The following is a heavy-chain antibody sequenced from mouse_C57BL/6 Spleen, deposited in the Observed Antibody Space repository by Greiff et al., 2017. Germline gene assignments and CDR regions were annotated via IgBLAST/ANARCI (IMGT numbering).Heavy chain of an antibody. J-gene: IGHJ2*01. Sequence: VQLQQSGAELARPGASVKLSCKASGYTFTSYGISWVKQRTGQGLEWIGEIYPRSGNTYYNEKFKGKATLTADKSSSTAYMELRRLTSEDSAVYFCARGTNWEEVYNFDYWGQGTTLTVSS. CDR3: ARGTNWEEVYNFDY. V-gene: IGHV1-81*01. D-gene: IGHD4-1*01. CDR1: GYTFTSYG. CDR2: IYPRSGNT.